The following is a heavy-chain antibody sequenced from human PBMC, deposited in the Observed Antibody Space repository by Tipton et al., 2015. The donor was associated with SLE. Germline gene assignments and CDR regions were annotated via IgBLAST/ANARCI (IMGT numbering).Heavy chain of an antibody. J-gene: IGHJ6*02. Sequence: SLRLSCAASGFTFSSYDMHWVRQAPGKGLEWVTLIRFDGSNKYYADSVKGRFTISRDNSKNALYLQVNGLRPEDTAVYYCAKRLGTHYDILTTYKGDYGMDVWGQGTTVTVSS. CDR1: GFTFSSYD. CDR3: AKRLGTHYDILTTYKGDYGMDV. D-gene: IGHD3-9*01. CDR2: IRFDGSNK. V-gene: IGHV3-30*02.